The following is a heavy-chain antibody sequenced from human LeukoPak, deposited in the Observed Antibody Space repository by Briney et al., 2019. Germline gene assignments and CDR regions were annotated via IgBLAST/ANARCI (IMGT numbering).Heavy chain of an antibody. J-gene: IGHJ6*01. CDR2: IVRSGDNV. Sequence: PGGSLSLSCAASGFTFRNYYMTWIRQAPGKGLDWVSYIVRSGDNVVYAGSVKGRFTMSRDNAKNSLYLHMNSLRAEDSRVYYCALCSINSGYYYGVDVWGEGTTVTVSS. V-gene: IGHV3-11*01. CDR3: ALCSINSGYYYGVDV. D-gene: IGHD2-2*01. CDR1: GFTFRNYY.